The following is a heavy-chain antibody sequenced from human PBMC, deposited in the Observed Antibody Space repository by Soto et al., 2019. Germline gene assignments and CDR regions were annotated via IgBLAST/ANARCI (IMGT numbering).Heavy chain of an antibody. Sequence: EVQLLESGGGLVQPGGSLRLSCAASGFTFSNYAMSWVRQAPGKGLEWVSAITASGSSTYYVDSVKGRFTISRDNSKNTLYLQMNSLRGEDTAVYYCAKDQDSSWHYWGQGTLVTVSS. D-gene: IGHD6-13*01. J-gene: IGHJ4*02. V-gene: IGHV3-23*01. CDR3: AKDQDSSWHY. CDR1: GFTFSNYA. CDR2: ITASGSST.